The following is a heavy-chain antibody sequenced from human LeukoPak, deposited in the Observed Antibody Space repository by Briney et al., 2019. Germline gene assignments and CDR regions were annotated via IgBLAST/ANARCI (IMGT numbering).Heavy chain of an antibody. Sequence: PGRSLRLSCAASGLTFTNYGMHWVRQAPGKGLEWVALVWLDGNNTYYADSVKGRFTISRDNSKNTLYLQMNSLRAEDTAIYYCARSYYYDTSGTPDYWGQGTLVTVSS. V-gene: IGHV3-33*01. CDR1: GLTFTNYG. D-gene: IGHD3-22*01. CDR3: ARSYYYDTSGTPDY. CDR2: VWLDGNNT. J-gene: IGHJ4*02.